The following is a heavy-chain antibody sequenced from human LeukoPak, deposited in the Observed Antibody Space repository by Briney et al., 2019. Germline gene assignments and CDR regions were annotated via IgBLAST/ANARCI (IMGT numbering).Heavy chain of an antibody. J-gene: IGHJ4*01. D-gene: IGHD3-10*01. V-gene: IGHV4-39*01. CDR2: IYYSGST. CDR3: ARHADRGGAYYPFDS. CDR1: GGSISSSSYY. Sequence: SETLSLTCTVSGGSISSSSYYWGWIRQPPGKGLEWIGSIYYSGSTYYNPSLKSRVTISVDTSKNQFSLKLSSVTAADTAVYYCARHADRGGAYYPFDSWGHGALVTVSA.